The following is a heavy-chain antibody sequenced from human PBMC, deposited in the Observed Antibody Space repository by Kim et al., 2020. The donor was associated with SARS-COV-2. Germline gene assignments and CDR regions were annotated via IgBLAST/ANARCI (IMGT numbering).Heavy chain of an antibody. CDR2: ISSISSYI. Sequence: GGSLRLSCAASGFTFSSYSMNWVRQAPGKGLEWVSSISSISSYIYYADSVKGRFTISRHNAKNSLYLQINSLRGKDTAVYYCAGGKAAAGTGLFDPWGQGTLVTVSS. D-gene: IGHD6-13*01. CDR3: AGGKAAAGTGLFDP. V-gene: IGHV3-21*01. CDR1: GFTFSSYS. J-gene: IGHJ5*02.